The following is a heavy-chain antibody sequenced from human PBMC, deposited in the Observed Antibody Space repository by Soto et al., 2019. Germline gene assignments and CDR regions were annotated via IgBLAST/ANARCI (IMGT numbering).Heavy chain of an antibody. V-gene: IGHV3-48*03. Sequence: GGSLRLSCAASGFTFSTYEMNWVRQAPGKGLEWVSHISSSGSTIYYADSVKGRFTISRDNAKNSLYLKMNSLRAEDTAVYYCASPGAIAADGHLWVQGTMVTVSA. CDR3: ASPGAIAADGHL. CDR1: GFTFSTYE. CDR2: ISSSGSTI. D-gene: IGHD6-13*01. J-gene: IGHJ4*02.